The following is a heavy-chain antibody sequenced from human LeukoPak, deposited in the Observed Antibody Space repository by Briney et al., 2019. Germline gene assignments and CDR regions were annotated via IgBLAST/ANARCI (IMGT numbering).Heavy chain of an antibody. Sequence: ASVKVSCKASGGTFTSYAISWVRQAPGQGLEWMGGIIPIFGTANYARKFQGRVTITADESTSTAYMELSSLRSEDTAVYYCARSSSRSGVTIFFYWGQGTLVTVSS. J-gene: IGHJ4*02. V-gene: IGHV1-69*13. CDR3: ARSSSRSGVTIFFY. CDR2: IIPIFGTA. D-gene: IGHD3-9*01. CDR1: GGTFTSYA.